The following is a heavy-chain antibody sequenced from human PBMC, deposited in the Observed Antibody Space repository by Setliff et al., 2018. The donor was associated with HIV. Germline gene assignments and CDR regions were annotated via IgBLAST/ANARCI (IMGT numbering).Heavy chain of an antibody. D-gene: IGHD3-22*01. CDR3: ARDFSNYYDSSGYTGDY. V-gene: IGHV3-74*01. Sequence: GGSLRLSCTASEFIFSSFWMHWVRQVPGKGLVWVSRINSDGSMTRYADSVKGRFSISRDNAKNTLYLQMNSLRAEDTAVYYCARDFSNYYDSSGYTGDYWGQGTLVTVSS. CDR1: EFIFSSFW. CDR2: INSDGSMT. J-gene: IGHJ4*02.